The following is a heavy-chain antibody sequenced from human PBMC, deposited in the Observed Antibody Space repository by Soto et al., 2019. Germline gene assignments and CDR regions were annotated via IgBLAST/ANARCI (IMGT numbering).Heavy chain of an antibody. J-gene: IGHJ3*02. CDR3: AKDRYDFWSGLGYYAFDI. CDR2: ISWDGGST. D-gene: IGHD3-3*01. V-gene: IGHV3-43*01. Sequence: PGGSVRLSCAASGFTFDDYTMHWFRQAPGKGLEWVSLISWDGGSTYYADSVKGRFTISRDNSKNSLYLQMNSLRTEDTALYYCAKDRYDFWSGLGYYAFDIWGQWTMVTVSS. CDR1: GFTFDDYT.